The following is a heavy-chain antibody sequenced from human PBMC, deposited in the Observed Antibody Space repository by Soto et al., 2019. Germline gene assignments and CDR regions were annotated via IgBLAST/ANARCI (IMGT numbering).Heavy chain of an antibody. J-gene: IGHJ6*02. CDR3: ASRDSGNFGSYYYYGMDV. Sequence: QVQLVQSGAEVKKPGSSVKVSCKASGGTFSSYAITWVRQAPGQGLEWMGGIIPIFGTANYAQKFQGRVTITADESTSTHYMELSSLRSEDTAVYYCASRDSGNFGSYYYYGMDVWGQGTTVTVSS. CDR1: GGTFSSYA. V-gene: IGHV1-69*12. CDR2: IIPIFGTA. D-gene: IGHD1-26*01.